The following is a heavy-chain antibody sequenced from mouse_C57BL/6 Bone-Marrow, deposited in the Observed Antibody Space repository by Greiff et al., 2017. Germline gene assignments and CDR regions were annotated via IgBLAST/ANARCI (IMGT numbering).Heavy chain of an antibody. CDR2: FYPGSGSI. D-gene: IGHD1-1*01. CDR3: ARHEEDYYGSSPYWYFDV. CDR1: GYTFTEYT. Sequence: VQLQQSGAELVKPGASVKLSCKASGYTFTEYTIHWVKQRSGQGLEWIGWFYPGSGSIKYNEKFKDKATLTADKSSSTVYMELSRLTSEDSAVYFCARHEEDYYGSSPYWYFDVWGTGTTVTVSS. V-gene: IGHV1-62-2*01. J-gene: IGHJ1*03.